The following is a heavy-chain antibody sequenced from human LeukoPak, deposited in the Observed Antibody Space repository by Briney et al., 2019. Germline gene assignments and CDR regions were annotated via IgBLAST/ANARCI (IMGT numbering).Heavy chain of an antibody. CDR3: AATDYALDY. CDR1: GXTFTNYA. CDR2: ISTYNGNT. J-gene: IGHJ4*02. V-gene: IGHV1-18*04. Sequence: XKASGXTFTNYAISWVRQAPGQGLEWMGWISTYNGNTNYAQKLQGRVTMTTDTSTSTAYMELRSLRSDDTAVYYCAATDYALDYWGQGTLVTVSS. D-gene: IGHD4-17*01.